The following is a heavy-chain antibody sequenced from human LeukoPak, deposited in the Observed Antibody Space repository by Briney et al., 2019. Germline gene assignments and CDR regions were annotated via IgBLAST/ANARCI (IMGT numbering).Heavy chain of an antibody. CDR3: ATVAGDCSGGRCYLLRFDY. J-gene: IGHJ4*02. CDR1: GFTFSSYS. D-gene: IGHD2-15*01. CDR2: ISSSSSYI. Sequence: GGSLRLSCAASGFTFSSYSMNWVRQAPGKGLEWVSSISSSSSYIYYADSVKGRFTISRDNAKNSLYLQMNSLRGDDTAVYYCATVAGDCSGGRCYLLRFDYWGQGTLVTVSS. V-gene: IGHV3-21*01.